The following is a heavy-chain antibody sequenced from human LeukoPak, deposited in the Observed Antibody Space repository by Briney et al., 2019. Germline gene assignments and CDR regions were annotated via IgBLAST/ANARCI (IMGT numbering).Heavy chain of an antibody. Sequence: GGSLRLSCTASGFSIRNYDMNWVRQSPGKRPECVSTISQSGGTTYYADSVKGRFTISRDNSKNTLYMQMNSLRAEDTAVYYCAKGDTTDPFDPWGQGTLVTVSS. D-gene: IGHD1-14*01. CDR1: GFSIRNYD. J-gene: IGHJ5*02. CDR2: ISQSGGTT. V-gene: IGHV3-23*01. CDR3: AKGDTTDPFDP.